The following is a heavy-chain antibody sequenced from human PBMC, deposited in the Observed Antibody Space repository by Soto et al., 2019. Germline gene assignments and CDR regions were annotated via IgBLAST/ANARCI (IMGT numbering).Heavy chain of an antibody. Sequence: QVQLVESGGGVVQPGRSLRLSCAASGFTFSSYARHWVRQAPGKGLEWVAVISYDGSNKYYADSVKGRFTISRDNSKNTLYLQMNSLRAEDTAVYYCARDPQQLTRRYFDYWGQGTLVTVSS. CDR2: ISYDGSNK. CDR3: ARDPQQLTRRYFDY. CDR1: GFTFSSYA. V-gene: IGHV3-30-3*01. D-gene: IGHD6-13*01. J-gene: IGHJ4*02.